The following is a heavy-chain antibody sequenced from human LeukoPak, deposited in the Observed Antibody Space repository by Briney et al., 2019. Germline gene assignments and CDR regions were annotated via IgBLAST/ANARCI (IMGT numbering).Heavy chain of an antibody. CDR2: IYHSGNT. D-gene: IGHD3-10*01. V-gene: IGHV4-38-2*02. CDR1: GGSISSYY. CDR3: ARAPVDYGSGSYYLPYYFDY. J-gene: IGHJ4*02. Sequence: SETLSLTCTVSGGSISSYYWSWIRQPPEKGLEWVGSIYHSGNTYYNPSLKSRVTISVDTSNNQFSLKLSPVTATDTAVYYCARAPVDYGSGSYYLPYYFDYWGQGTLVTVSS.